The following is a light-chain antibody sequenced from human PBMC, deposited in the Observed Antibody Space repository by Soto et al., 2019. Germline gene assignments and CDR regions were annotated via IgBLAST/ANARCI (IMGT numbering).Light chain of an antibody. Sequence: DIQITHSPSSLSASVVERVTITFQASQNINNYVNWYQQKPGRAPKLLIYDASNLEAGVPSRFRGSGSGKDFTFTISRLQPEDIATYYCKQYENLPNFGQGTRLEIK. V-gene: IGKV1-33*01. CDR3: KQYENLPN. J-gene: IGKJ5*01. CDR1: QNINNY. CDR2: DAS.